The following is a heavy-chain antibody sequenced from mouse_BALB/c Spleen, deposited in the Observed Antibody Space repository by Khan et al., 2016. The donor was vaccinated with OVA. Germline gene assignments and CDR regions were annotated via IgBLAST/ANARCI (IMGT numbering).Heavy chain of an antibody. J-gene: IGHJ4*01. V-gene: IGHV6-6*01. CDR3: TPTYVRDYYSMDY. Sequence: EVKLEVSGGGLVQPGGSMKLSCAASGFTFSDAWMYWVRQSPEKGLEWVAEIRSKAINHATYYAESVRGRFTISRDDSKSSVYLQMTNLRPEAAGSYYCTPTYVRDYYSMDYWGQGTSVTVSS. D-gene: IGHD1-1*01. CDR2: IRSKAINHAT. CDR1: GFTFSDAW.